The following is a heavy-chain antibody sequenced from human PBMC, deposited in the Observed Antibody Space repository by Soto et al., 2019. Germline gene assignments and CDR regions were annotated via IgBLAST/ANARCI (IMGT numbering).Heavy chain of an antibody. V-gene: IGHV4-31*03. CDR2: IYYSGST. D-gene: IGHD6-13*01. Sequence: SETLSLTCTVSGGSISSGGYYWSWIRQHPGKGLEWIGYIYYSGSTYYNPSLKSRVTISVDTSKNQFSLKLSSVTAADTAVYYCARVATAGQYFDYWGQGTLVTVSS. CDR3: ARVATAGQYFDY. J-gene: IGHJ4*02. CDR1: GGSISSGGYY.